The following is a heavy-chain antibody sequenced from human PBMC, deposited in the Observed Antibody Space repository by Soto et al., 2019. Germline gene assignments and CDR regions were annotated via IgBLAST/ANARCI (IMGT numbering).Heavy chain of an antibody. D-gene: IGHD2-15*01. CDR2: IYHSGST. V-gene: IGHV4-4*02. CDR1: GGSISSSNW. Sequence: QVQLQESGPGLVKPSGTLSLTCAVSGGSISSSNWWSWVRQPPGKGLEWSGEIYHSGSTNYNPSLKSRVTISVDKSKNQFSLKLSSVTAADTAVYYCARDGRDCSGGSCYEGLDYWGQGTLVTVSS. J-gene: IGHJ4*02. CDR3: ARDGRDCSGGSCYEGLDY.